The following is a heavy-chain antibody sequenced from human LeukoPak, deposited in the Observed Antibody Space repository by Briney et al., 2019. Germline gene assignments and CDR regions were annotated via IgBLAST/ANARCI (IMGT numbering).Heavy chain of an antibody. CDR2: ISGSGGST. D-gene: IGHD5-18*01. CDR1: GFTFSSYA. J-gene: IGHJ4*02. V-gene: IGHV3-23*01. CDR3: AKSNTAMVTPSLNYFDY. Sequence: PGGSLILSCAASGFTFSSYAMSWVRQAPGKGLEWVSAISGSGGSTYYAGSVKGRFTISRDNSKNTLYLQMNSLRAEDTAVYYCAKSNTAMVTPSLNYFDYWGQGTLVTVSS.